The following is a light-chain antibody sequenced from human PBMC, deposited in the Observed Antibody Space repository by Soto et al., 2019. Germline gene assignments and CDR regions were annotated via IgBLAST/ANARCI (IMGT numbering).Light chain of an antibody. CDR3: QQLNSYPLT. Sequence: DIQLTQSPSFLSASVGDRVTITCRASQGISSYLAWYQQKPGTAPKLLIYAASTLQSGVPSRFSGSGSGTEYTLTISSLQPEDFATYYCQQLNSYPLTFGGGTKMEIK. J-gene: IGKJ4*01. CDR1: QGISSY. V-gene: IGKV1-9*01. CDR2: AAS.